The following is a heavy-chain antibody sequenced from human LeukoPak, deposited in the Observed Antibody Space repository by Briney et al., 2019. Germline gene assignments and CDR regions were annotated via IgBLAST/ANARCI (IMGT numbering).Heavy chain of an antibody. CDR3: ARLPGIVVVAFDY. D-gene: IGHD3-22*01. V-gene: IGHV5-51*01. Sequence: GESLKISCKGSGYSFTSYWIGWVRQMPGKGLEWMGIIYPGDSDTRCSPSFQGQVTISADKSISTACLQWSSLKASDTAMYYCARLPGIVVVAFDYWGQGTLVTVSS. CDR2: IYPGDSDT. CDR1: GYSFTSYW. J-gene: IGHJ4*02.